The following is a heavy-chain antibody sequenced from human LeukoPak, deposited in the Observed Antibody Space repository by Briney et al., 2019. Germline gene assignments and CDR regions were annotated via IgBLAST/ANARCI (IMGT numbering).Heavy chain of an antibody. CDR2: ISYDGSNK. Sequence: GGSLRLSCAASGFTFSSYGMHWVRQAPGKGLEWVAVISYDGSNKYYADSVKGRFTISRDNSKNTLYLQMNSLRAVDTAVYYCAKDRYYGSGSFFDYWGQGTLVTVSS. D-gene: IGHD3-10*01. V-gene: IGHV3-30*18. CDR1: GFTFSSYG. CDR3: AKDRYYGSGSFFDY. J-gene: IGHJ4*02.